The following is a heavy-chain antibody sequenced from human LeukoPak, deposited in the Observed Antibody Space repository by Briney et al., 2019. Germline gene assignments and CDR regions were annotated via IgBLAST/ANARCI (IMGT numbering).Heavy chain of an antibody. V-gene: IGHV4-59*01. Sequence: SETLSLTCTVSGGSISSYYWSWIRQPPGKRLEWIGYIYYSGSTNYNPSLKSRVTISVDTSKNQFSLKLSSVTAADTAVYYCARDGVDTFDYWGQGTLVTVSS. CDR3: ARDGVDTFDY. J-gene: IGHJ4*02. D-gene: IGHD3-3*01. CDR2: IYYSGST. CDR1: GGSISSYY.